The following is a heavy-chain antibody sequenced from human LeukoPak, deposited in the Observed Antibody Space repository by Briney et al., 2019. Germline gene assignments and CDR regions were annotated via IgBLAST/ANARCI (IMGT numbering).Heavy chain of an antibody. CDR3: AKGALYGSGSYYSAFDI. CDR1: GFTFSAFA. D-gene: IGHD3-10*01. J-gene: IGHJ3*02. CDR2: IRSTGAST. Sequence: PGGSLRLSCAASGFTFSAFAMTWVRQAPGKGLEWVSTIRSTGASTYYADSVKGRFTISRDNSKNTLYLQMNILTAKDTAVYYCAKGALYGSGSYYSAFDIWGQGTVVTVSS. V-gene: IGHV3-23*01.